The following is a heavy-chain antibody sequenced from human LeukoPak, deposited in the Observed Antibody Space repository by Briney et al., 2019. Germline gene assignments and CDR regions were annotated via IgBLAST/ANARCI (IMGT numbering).Heavy chain of an antibody. CDR2: ISGSGGST. CDR3: ARTYYDILTGHNPYFDY. V-gene: IGHV3-23*01. CDR1: GFTFSSYG. D-gene: IGHD3-9*01. J-gene: IGHJ4*02. Sequence: PGGSLRLSCAASGFTFSSYGMSWVRQAPGKGLEWVSAISGSGGSTYYADSVKGRFTISRDNAKNSLYLQMISLRAEDTAVYYCARTYYDILTGHNPYFDYWGQGTLVTVSS.